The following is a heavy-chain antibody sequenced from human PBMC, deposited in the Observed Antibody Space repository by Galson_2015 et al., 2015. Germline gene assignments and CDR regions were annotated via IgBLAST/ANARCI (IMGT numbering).Heavy chain of an antibody. CDR1: GYTFTGYY. CDR2: INPNSGGT. D-gene: IGHD2/OR15-2a*01. Sequence: QSGAEVKKPGESLKVSCKASGYTFTGYYMHWVRQAPGQGLEWMGWINPNSGGTNYAQKFQGWVTMTRDTSISTAYMELSRLRSDDTAVYYCARGVKAIGSMADYWGQGTLVTVSS. CDR3: ARGVKAIGSMADY. J-gene: IGHJ4*02. V-gene: IGHV1-2*04.